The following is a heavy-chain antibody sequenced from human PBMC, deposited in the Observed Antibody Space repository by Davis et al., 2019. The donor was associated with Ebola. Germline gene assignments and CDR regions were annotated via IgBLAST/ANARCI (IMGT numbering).Heavy chain of an antibody. Sequence: SDLLSPTCTVLGGSIISSSSYWGWIRQPPRKGLEWIGSIYYSGITYYNPSLKSRVTISVDTSKNQFSLKLTSVTAADTAVYYCARKPARWENWFDPWGQGTLVTVSS. CDR1: GGSIISSSSY. CDR2: IYYSGIT. D-gene: IGHD2-2*01. CDR3: ARKPARWENWFDP. J-gene: IGHJ5*02. V-gene: IGHV4-39*01.